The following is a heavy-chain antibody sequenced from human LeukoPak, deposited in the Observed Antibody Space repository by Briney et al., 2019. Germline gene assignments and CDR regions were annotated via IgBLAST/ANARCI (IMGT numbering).Heavy chain of an antibody. Sequence: GGSLRLSCAVSGFTFSIYWMNWVRQAPGKGREWVANIKQDGSEKNYVDSVKGRFTISRDNAKSSLFLQMNDLRAEDTAVYYCAKGGRGNGEVYWGQGTLVTVSS. V-gene: IGHV3-7*01. CDR2: IKQDGSEK. CDR3: AKGGRGNGEVY. J-gene: IGHJ4*02. CDR1: GFTFSIYW. D-gene: IGHD2-8*01.